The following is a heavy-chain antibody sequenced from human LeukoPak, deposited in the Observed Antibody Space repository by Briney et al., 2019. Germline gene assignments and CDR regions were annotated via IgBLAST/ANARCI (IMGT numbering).Heavy chain of an antibody. J-gene: IGHJ6*02. CDR1: GFTFSSYG. Sequence: GGSLRLSCAASGFTFSSYGIHWVRQAPGKGLEWVAVIWYDGSNKYYADSVKGRFTISRDNSNNTLYLQMNSLRAEDTAVYYCARDHCSSTSCYRDYYYYYGMDVWGQGTTVTVSS. CDR2: IWYDGSNK. D-gene: IGHD2-2*02. CDR3: ARDHCSSTSCYRDYYYYYGMDV. V-gene: IGHV3-33*01.